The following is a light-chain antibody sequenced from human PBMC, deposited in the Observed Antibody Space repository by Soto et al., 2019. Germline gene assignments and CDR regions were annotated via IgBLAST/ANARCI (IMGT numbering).Light chain of an antibody. J-gene: IGLJ1*01. CDR1: GSDVGAFNY. Sequence: QSVLTQPPSVSGSPGQSVTISCTGTGSDVGAFNYVSWYQHHPGKVPKFLIYEVNKRPSGVPDRFSGSKSGNTASLTVSGLQPEDEAEYFCSSFVDGTSYVFGTGTKVTVL. CDR2: EVN. CDR3: SSFVDGTSYV. V-gene: IGLV2-8*01.